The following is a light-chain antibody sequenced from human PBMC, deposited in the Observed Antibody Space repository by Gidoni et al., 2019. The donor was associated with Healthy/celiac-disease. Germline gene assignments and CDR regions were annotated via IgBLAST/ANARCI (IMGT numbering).Light chain of an antibody. V-gene: IGLV2-8*01. CDR1: SSDVGGYNY. J-gene: IGLJ2*01. Sequence: SASGSPGQSVTISCTGTSSDVGGYNYVSWYQQHPGKAPKPMIYEVSKRPSGVPDRFSGSKSGNMASLTVSGLQAEDEADYYCSSYAGSNNAVFGGGTKLTVL. CDR3: SSYAGSNNAV. CDR2: EVS.